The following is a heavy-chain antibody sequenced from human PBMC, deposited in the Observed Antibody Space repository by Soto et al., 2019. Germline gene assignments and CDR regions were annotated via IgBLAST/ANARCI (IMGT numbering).Heavy chain of an antibody. V-gene: IGHV4-39*01. D-gene: IGHD3-10*01. CDR3: ARLRYYYGSGSYGPDY. J-gene: IGHJ4*02. Sequence: SETLSLTCTVSGGSISSSSYYWGWIRQPPGKGLEWIGSIYYSGSTYYNPSLKSRVTISVDTSKNQFSLKLSSVTAADTAVYYCARLRYYYGSGSYGPDYWGQGTLVTVS. CDR2: IYYSGST. CDR1: GGSISSSSYY.